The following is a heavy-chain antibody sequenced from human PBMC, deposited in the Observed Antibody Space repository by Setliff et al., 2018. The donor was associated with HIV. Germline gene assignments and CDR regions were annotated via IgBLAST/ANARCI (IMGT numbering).Heavy chain of an antibody. CDR2: ISSSSSTI. CDR3: ARSAGIGNYHWDV. V-gene: IGHV3-48*01. CDR1: GFTFSSYS. Sequence: GGSLRLSCAASGFTFSSYSMNWVRQAPGKGLEWVSYISSSSSTIYYADSVKGRFTISRDNAKNSLHLQMSSLRAEDTAVYYCARSAGIGNYHWDVWGKGTTVTVSS. J-gene: IGHJ6*03.